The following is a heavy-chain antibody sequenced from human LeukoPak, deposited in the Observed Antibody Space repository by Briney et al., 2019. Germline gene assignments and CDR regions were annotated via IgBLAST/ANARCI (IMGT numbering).Heavy chain of an antibody. Sequence: SETLSLTCNVSGGSISSYYWSWIRQPPGKGLEWIGYIYYSGSTNYNPSLKSRVTISVDTSKNQFSLKLSSVTAADTAVYYCARGAGYYSSTSCYPLGMDVWGQGTTVTVSS. CDR1: GGSISSYY. CDR3: ARGAGYYSSTSCYPLGMDV. J-gene: IGHJ6*02. D-gene: IGHD2-2*01. V-gene: IGHV4-59*01. CDR2: IYYSGST.